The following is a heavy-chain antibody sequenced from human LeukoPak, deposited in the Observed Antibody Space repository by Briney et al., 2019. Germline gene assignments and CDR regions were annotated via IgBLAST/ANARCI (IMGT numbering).Heavy chain of an antibody. V-gene: IGHV3-30*02. D-gene: IGHD3-22*01. CDR3: TAPTMTTRKLGFDY. J-gene: IGHJ4*02. Sequence: GGSLRLSCAASGFTFSSYGMHWVRQAPGKGLEWVAFIRYDGSNKYYADSVKGRFTISRDNSKNTLYLQMNSLRAEDTAVYYCTAPTMTTRKLGFDYWGQGTLVTVSS. CDR1: GFTFSSYG. CDR2: IRYDGSNK.